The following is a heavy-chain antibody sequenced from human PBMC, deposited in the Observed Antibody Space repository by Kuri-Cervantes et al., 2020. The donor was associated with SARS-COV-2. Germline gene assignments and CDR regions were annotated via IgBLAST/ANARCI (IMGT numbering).Heavy chain of an antibody. J-gene: IGHJ4*02. CDR3: AKDSGYYDRSGYYRY. CDR1: GFTFSSFG. CDR2: IAYDGSNK. Sequence: GESLKIFFAASGFTFSSFGIHWVRQAPGKGLEWVAVIAYDGSNKYYADSVKGRFTISRDKSKNTLYLQMNSLRAEDTAVYYCAKDSGYYDRSGYYRYWGQGTLVTVSS. V-gene: IGHV3-30*18. D-gene: IGHD3-22*01.